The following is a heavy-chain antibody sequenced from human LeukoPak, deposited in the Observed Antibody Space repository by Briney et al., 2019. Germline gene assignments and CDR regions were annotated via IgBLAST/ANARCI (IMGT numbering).Heavy chain of an antibody. CDR1: GFTFSNYN. CDR3: ARSGKGWNDHWFDP. CDR2: ISSSSSYI. J-gene: IGHJ5*02. V-gene: IGHV3-21*01. Sequence: PGGSLRLSCAASGFTFSNYNMNWVRQAPGKGLEWVSSISSSSSYIYYADSVKGRFNISRDNAKNSLYLHMNSLRAEDTAVYYCARSGKGWNDHWFDPWGQGTLVTVSS. D-gene: IGHD1-1*01.